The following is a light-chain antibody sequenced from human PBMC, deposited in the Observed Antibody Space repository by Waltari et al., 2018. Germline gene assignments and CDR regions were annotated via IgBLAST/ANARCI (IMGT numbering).Light chain of an antibody. CDR2: WAS. Sequence: IVMTQSPDSLALSLGVRASINCPSSQSILYTFHNKNHLAWYQQKLGQPPKLLISWASTREGGVPARFSGSGSGTHFTLTISSLQAEDVAVYYCHQYYIPPITFGGGTKVEIK. CDR3: HQYYIPPIT. CDR1: QSILYTFHNKNH. V-gene: IGKV4-1*01. J-gene: IGKJ4*01.